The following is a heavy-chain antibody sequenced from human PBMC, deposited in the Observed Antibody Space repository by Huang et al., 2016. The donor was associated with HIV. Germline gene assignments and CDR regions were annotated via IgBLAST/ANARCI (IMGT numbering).Heavy chain of an antibody. D-gene: IGHD3-10*01. Sequence: QVQLVQSGAEVKKPGASVKVSCKTSGYSFISFYMHWVRQAPGQGLGWLGGINPSGGGTTSSQKFQGRVTMTRDTSTSTVFMELTSLRSDDTALYYCARSRDTNSNHFQHWGQGTLVTVSS. CDR1: GYSFISFY. CDR2: INPSGGGT. J-gene: IGHJ1*01. V-gene: IGHV1-46*01. CDR3: ARSRDTNSNHFQH.